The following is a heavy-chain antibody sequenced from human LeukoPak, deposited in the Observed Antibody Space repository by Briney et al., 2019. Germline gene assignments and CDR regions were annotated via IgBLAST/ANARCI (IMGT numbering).Heavy chain of an antibody. CDR1: GGSISSGGYY. V-gene: IGHV4-31*03. Sequence: SETLSLTCTVSGGSISSGGYYWSWIRQHPGKCLEWIGYIYYSGSTYYNPSLKSRVTISVDTSKNQFSLKLSSVTAADTAVYYCARGRPNYYDSSGYYYDDLYYFDYWGQGTLVTVSS. CDR3: ARGRPNYYDSSGYYYDDLYYFDY. J-gene: IGHJ4*02. D-gene: IGHD3-22*01. CDR2: IYYSGST.